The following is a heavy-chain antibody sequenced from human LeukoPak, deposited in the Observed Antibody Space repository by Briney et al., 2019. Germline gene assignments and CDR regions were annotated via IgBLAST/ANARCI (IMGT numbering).Heavy chain of an antibody. V-gene: IGHV1-69*05. CDR2: IIPIFGTA. CDR3: ARDLQYDFWSGYYTGYFDY. CDR1: GGAFSSYA. J-gene: IGHJ4*02. Sequence: GASVKVSCKASGGAFSSYAISWVRQAPGQGLEWMGRIIPIFGTANYAQKFQGRVTVTTDESTSTAYMELSSLRSEDTAVYYCARDLQYDFWSGYYTGYFDYWGQGTLVTVSS. D-gene: IGHD3-3*01.